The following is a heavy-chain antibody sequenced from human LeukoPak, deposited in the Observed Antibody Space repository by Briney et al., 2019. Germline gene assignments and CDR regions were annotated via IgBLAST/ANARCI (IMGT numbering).Heavy chain of an antibody. CDR3: ARDPYYYDSSGYFGWFDP. V-gene: IGHV3-21*01. CDR1: GFTFSSYS. Sequence: GGSLRLSCAPSGFTFSSYSMNWVRQAPGKGLGWVSSISSSSSYIYYAHSVKGRFTISRDNAKKSLYLQMNRLRAEETAVYYCARDPYYYDSSGYFGWFDPWGEGRLVSVPS. J-gene: IGHJ5*02. CDR2: ISSSSSYI. D-gene: IGHD3-22*01.